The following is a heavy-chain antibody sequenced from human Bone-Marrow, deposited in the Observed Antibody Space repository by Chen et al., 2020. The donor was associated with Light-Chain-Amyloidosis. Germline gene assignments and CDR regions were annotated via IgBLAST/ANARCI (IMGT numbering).Heavy chain of an antibody. J-gene: IGHJ6*03. D-gene: IGHD2-15*01. CDR3: ARLYCSGGSCRYYYYYMGV. CDR2: IYYSGST. V-gene: IGHV4-39*01. Sequence: QLQLQESGPGLVKPSETLSLTCTVSGGSISSSSYYWGWIRQPPGKGLEWIGSIYYSGSTYYNPSLKSRVTISVDTSKNQFSLKLSSVTAADTAVYYCARLYCSGGSCRYYYYYMGVWGKGTTVTVSS. CDR1: GGSISSSSYY.